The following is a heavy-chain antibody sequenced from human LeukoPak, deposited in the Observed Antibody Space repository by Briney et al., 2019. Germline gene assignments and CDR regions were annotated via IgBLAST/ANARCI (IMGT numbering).Heavy chain of an antibody. CDR1: GFTFSSYA. Sequence: GGSLRLSCAASGFTFSSYAMSWVRQAPGKGLEWVSAISGSGGSTYYADSVKGRFTISRDNSKNTLYLQMNSLRAEDTAVYYCARWNGYYYYYYYYMDVWGKGTTVTVSS. CDR2: ISGSGGST. V-gene: IGHV3-23*01. D-gene: IGHD3-3*01. CDR3: ARWNGYYYYYYYYMDV. J-gene: IGHJ6*03.